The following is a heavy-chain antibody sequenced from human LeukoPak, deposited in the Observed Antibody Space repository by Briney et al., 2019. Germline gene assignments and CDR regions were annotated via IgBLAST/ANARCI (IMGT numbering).Heavy chain of an antibody. Sequence: GGSLRLSCAASGFTFSNYAMSWVRQAPGKGLEWVSFIYSGGSTYSADSVKGRFTISRDNSKNTLYLQMNSLRAEDTAVYYCARRYGSGWYDYWGQGTLVTVSS. D-gene: IGHD6-19*01. CDR3: ARRYGSGWYDY. CDR1: GFTFSNYA. V-gene: IGHV3-53*01. J-gene: IGHJ4*02. CDR2: IYSGGST.